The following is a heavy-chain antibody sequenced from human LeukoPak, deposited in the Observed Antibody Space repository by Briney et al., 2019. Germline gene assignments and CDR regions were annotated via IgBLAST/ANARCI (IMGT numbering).Heavy chain of an antibody. J-gene: IGHJ4*02. CDR1: GYTFTSYY. Sequence: GASVKVSCMASGYTFTSYYMHWVRHAPGQGLEWMGIINPSGGSTSYAQKFQGRVNMNRHTSTRTVYMELSRLRSEDTAVYYCARVSYYGSGGSRSFDYWGQGTLVTVSS. D-gene: IGHD3-10*01. CDR2: INPSGGST. CDR3: ARVSYYGSGGSRSFDY. V-gene: IGHV1-46*01.